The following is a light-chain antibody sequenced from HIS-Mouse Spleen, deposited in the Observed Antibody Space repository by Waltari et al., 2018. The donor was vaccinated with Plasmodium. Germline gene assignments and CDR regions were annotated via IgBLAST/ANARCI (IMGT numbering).Light chain of an antibody. Sequence: DIQMTQSPSSLSASLGDRVTITCRASQSISSYLNWYQQKPGKAPKLLIYAASSLQSGVPSRFSGSGSGTEFTLTISSLQPEDFATYYCQQNYNTWTFGQGTKVEIK. CDR2: AAS. CDR1: QSISSY. V-gene: IGKV1-39*01. CDR3: QQNYNTWT. J-gene: IGKJ1*01.